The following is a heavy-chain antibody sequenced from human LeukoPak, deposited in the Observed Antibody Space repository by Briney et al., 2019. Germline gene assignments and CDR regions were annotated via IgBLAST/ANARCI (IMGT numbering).Heavy chain of an antibody. CDR1: GFTFIDYD. CDR2: IGIRGDT. CDR3: ARGGIQVSGIDEFDY. V-gene: IGHV3-13*01. Sequence: GGSLRLSCAASGFTFIDYDMHWVRQVIGKGLEWVSAIGIRGDTLYSGSVKGRFTISRENAESSLYLQMNSLRAEDTAVYYCARGGIQVSGIDEFDYWGQGTLVTVSS. D-gene: IGHD6-19*01. J-gene: IGHJ4*02.